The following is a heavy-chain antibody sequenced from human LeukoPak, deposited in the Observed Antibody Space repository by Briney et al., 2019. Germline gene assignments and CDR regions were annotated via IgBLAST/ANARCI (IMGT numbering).Heavy chain of an antibody. D-gene: IGHD3-10*01. J-gene: IGHJ3*02. CDR2: TYYRSKWYN. CDR3: SRVHKAFDGARDTFDI. Sequence: SSQTLSLTCAISGDSVSSNSAAWNWIRQSPSRGLEWLGRTYYRSKWYNDYAVSVKSRITINPDTSKNQFSLQLKSVTPEDTAVYYCSRVHKAFDGARDTFDIWGQGTMVTVPS. V-gene: IGHV6-1*01. CDR1: GDSVSSNSAA.